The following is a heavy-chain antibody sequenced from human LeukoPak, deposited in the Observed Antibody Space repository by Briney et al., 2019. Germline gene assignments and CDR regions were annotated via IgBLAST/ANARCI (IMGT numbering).Heavy chain of an antibody. D-gene: IGHD1-26*01. Sequence: GGSLRLSCAASGFTFITFVMTWVRQAPGKGLEWVSAIGADGRSTDYADSVKGRFTISRDISKNTLYLQMNSLRAEDTALYYCTRRVGGTPDHWGLGTLVTVSS. CDR3: TRRVGGTPDH. J-gene: IGHJ5*02. CDR1: GFTFITFV. V-gene: IGHV3-23*01. CDR2: IGADGRST.